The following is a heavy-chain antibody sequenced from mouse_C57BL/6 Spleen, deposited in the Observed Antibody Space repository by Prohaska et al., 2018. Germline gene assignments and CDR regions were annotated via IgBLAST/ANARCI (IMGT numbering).Heavy chain of an antibody. V-gene: IGHV6-6*01. CDR2: IRNKANIHST. J-gene: IGHJ1*03. D-gene: IGHD2-4*01. CDR1: GFTFSDAW. CDR3: TRNGDDDDVGYFDV. Sequence: EVQLEESGGGLVQPGGFMKLSCAASGFTFSDAWMDWVRQSPEKVLECGDEIRNKANIHSTYYDESVKERFNISRDDSKSSVYRQMNSLRAEDTGIYYCTRNGDDDDVGYFDVWGTGTTVTVSS.